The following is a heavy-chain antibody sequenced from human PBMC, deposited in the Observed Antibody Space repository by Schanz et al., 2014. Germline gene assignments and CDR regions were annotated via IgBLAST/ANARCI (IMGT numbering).Heavy chain of an antibody. CDR2: FIPILDVG. CDR1: GYDFHIYA. J-gene: IGHJ3*02. CDR3: ARGTMPGTFDI. V-gene: IGHV1-69*02. Sequence: QILLVQPGPEVKKPGASVTVSCKASGYDFHIYAYSWVRQARGQGLEWVGRFIPILDVGNYAQQFQGRVTFTADKSTSTAYMELSSLRYEDTALYYCARGTMPGTFDIWGQGTMVTVSS. D-gene: IGHD2-2*01.